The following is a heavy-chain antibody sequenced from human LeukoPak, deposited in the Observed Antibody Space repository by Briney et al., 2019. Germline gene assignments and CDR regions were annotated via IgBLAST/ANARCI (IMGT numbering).Heavy chain of an antibody. V-gene: IGHV4-59*01. CDR2: IYYSGST. CDR1: GGSISSYY. J-gene: IGHJ4*02. CDR3: ARFSLYYDSSGYYRYFDY. Sequence: SETLSLTCTVSGGSISSYYWSWIRQPPGKGLEWIGYIYYSGSTNYNPSLKSRVTISVDTSKNQFSLKLSAVTAADTAVYYCARFSLYYDSSGYYRYFDYWGQGTLVTVSS. D-gene: IGHD3-22*01.